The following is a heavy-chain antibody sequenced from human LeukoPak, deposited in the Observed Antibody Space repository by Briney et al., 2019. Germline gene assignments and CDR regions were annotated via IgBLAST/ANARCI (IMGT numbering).Heavy chain of an antibody. V-gene: IGHV3-23*01. CDR1: GIVFSNTA. Sequence: GGSLRLSCAASGIVFSNTAMNWARQSPGRGLEWVSAISGGGERTFYADSVKGRFTISRDNSKNMVYLQMNSQRADDTAIYYCGKDGGQYSSGPEFDPRGQGALVTVSS. J-gene: IGHJ5*02. D-gene: IGHD6-19*01. CDR3: GKDGGQYSSGPEFDP. CDR2: ISGGGERT.